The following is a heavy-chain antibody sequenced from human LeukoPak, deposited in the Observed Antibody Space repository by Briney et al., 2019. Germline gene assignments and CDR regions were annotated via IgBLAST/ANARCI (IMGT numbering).Heavy chain of an antibody. CDR2: IYYSGST. CDR3: ARGSIVLIDGRFDP. CDR1: GGSISSSSYY. V-gene: IGHV4-39*07. Sequence: SETLSLTCTVSGGSISSSSYYWGWIRQPPGKGLEWIGSIYYSGSTYYNPSLKSRVTISVDTSKNQFSLKLSSVTAADTAVYYCARGSIVLIDGRFDPWGQGTLVTVSS. D-gene: IGHD2-8*01. J-gene: IGHJ5*02.